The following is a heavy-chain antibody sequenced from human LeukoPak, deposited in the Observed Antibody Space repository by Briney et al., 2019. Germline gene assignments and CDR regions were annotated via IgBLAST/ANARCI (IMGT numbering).Heavy chain of an antibody. D-gene: IGHD5-18*01. CDR2: ISGSGGST. CDR1: GFTFSSYA. CDR3: ARSPDGYSYGYLY. J-gene: IGHJ4*02. Sequence: GGSLRLSCAASGFTFSSYAMSWVRQAPGKGLEWVSAISGSGGSTYYADSVKGRFTISRDNAKNSLYLQMNSLRAEDTAVYYCARSPDGYSYGYLYWGQGTLVTVSS. V-gene: IGHV3-23*01.